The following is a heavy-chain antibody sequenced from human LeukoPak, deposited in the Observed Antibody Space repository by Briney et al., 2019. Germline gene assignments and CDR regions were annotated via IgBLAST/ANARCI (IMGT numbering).Heavy chain of an antibody. CDR3: YDSSGRPFDY. CDR2: ISGSGIST. J-gene: IGHJ4*02. D-gene: IGHD3-22*01. CDR1: GFTFSSYA. V-gene: IGHV3-23*01. Sequence: PGGSLRLSCAASGFTFSSYAMSWVRQAPGKGLEWVSAISGSGISTYYADSVKGRFTISRDNSQNTLYLQMNRLRAEDTAVYYCYDSSGRPFDYWGQGTLVTVSS.